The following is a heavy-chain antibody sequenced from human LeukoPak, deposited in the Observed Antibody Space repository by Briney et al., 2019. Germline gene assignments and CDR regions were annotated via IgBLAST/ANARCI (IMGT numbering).Heavy chain of an antibody. D-gene: IGHD3-22*01. Sequence: GGSLRLSCAASGFTFDDYTMHWVRQAPGKGLEWVSLISWDGGSTYYADSVKGRFTISRDNSKNSLYLQMNSLRTEDTALYYCAKDMEDDYYDSSFAFDIWGQGTMVTVSS. CDR2: ISWDGGST. CDR1: GFTFDDYT. J-gene: IGHJ3*02. CDR3: AKDMEDDYYDSSFAFDI. V-gene: IGHV3-43*01.